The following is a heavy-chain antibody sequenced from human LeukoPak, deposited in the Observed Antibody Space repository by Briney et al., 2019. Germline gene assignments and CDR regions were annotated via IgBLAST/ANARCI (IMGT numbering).Heavy chain of an antibody. CDR3: ARSGYLGYYYYYMDV. V-gene: IGHV4-38-2*02. D-gene: IGHD5-12*01. CDR2: IYHSGST. J-gene: IGHJ6*03. CDR1: GYSISSGYY. Sequence: SETLSLTCTVSGYSISSGYYWGWIRQPPGKGLEWIGSIYHSGSTYYNPSLKSRVTISVDTSKNQFSLKLSSVTAADTAVYYCARSGYLGYYYYYMDVWGKGTTVTVSS.